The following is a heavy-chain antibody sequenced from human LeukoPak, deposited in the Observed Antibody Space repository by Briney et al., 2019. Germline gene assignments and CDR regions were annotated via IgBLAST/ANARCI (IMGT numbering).Heavy chain of an antibody. D-gene: IGHD1-26*01. CDR1: GGSFSGYY. CDR3: ARELSGSYPDTYYYYYYYMDV. V-gene: IGHV4-4*07. Sequence: PSETLSLTCAVYGGSFSGYYWSWIRQPAGKGLEWIGRIYTSGSTNYNPSLKSRVTISVDTSKNQFSLKLSSVTAADTAVYYCARELSGSYPDTYYYYYYYMDVWGKGTTVTISS. CDR2: IYTSGST. J-gene: IGHJ6*03.